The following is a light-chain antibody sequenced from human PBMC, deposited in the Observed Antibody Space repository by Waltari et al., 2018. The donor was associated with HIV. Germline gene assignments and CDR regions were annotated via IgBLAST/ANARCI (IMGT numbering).Light chain of an antibody. V-gene: IGKV1-39*01. Sequence: DLQMNQSPSYLSASLGDSVPITCRASQNISSHLNWYQQKPGKAPRFLIYAASSLQSGVPSTFSGSGSGTDFTLTISSLQREDFATYYCQQSFNTPLTFGGGTKVEIK. CDR2: AAS. J-gene: IGKJ4*01. CDR1: QNISSH. CDR3: QQSFNTPLT.